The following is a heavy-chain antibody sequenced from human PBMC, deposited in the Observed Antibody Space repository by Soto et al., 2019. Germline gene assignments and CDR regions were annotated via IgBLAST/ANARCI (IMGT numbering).Heavy chain of an antibody. V-gene: IGHV2-5*01. D-gene: IGHD4-4*01. Sequence: EXGLTLVKPTQTLALSCTFSGFSLSTTGVGVGWIRQPPGKALEWLAVIYWNDDKRYSPSLKSRLTITKDTSKNQVVLTMTNMDPVDTATYYCAHNDYSKNGYWGQGTLVTVSS. J-gene: IGHJ4*02. CDR1: GFSLSTTGVG. CDR3: AHNDYSKNGY. CDR2: IYWNDDK.